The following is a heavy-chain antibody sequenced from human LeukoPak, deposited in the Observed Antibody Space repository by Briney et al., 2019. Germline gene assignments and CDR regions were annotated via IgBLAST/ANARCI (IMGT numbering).Heavy chain of an antibody. V-gene: IGHV3-7*01. CDR1: GFTFSSYW. D-gene: IGHD3-9*01. J-gene: IGHJ4*02. CDR2: IKQGGSEK. Sequence: GGSLRLSCAASGFTFSSYWMSWVRQAPGKGLEWVANIKQGGSEKYYVDSVKGRFTISRDNAKNSLYLQMNSLRAEDTAVYYCAREYYDILTGYRTYYFDYWGQGTLVTVSS. CDR3: AREYYDILTGYRTYYFDY.